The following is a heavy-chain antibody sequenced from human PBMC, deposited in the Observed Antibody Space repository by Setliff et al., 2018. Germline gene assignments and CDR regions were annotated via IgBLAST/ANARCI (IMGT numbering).Heavy chain of an antibody. Sequence: GGSLRLSCAASGFTFSSYSMNWVRQAPGKGLEWVSYISSSSSTIYYADSVKGRFTISRDNAKNSLYLQMNSLRAEDTAVYYCARDARDGDSSGYPLDYWGQGTLVTVSS. CDR2: ISSSSSTI. CDR3: ARDARDGDSSGYPLDY. V-gene: IGHV3-48*01. D-gene: IGHD3-22*01. CDR1: GFTFSSYS. J-gene: IGHJ4*02.